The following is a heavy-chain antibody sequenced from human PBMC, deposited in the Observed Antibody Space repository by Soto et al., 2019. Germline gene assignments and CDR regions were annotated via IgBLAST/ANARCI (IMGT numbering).Heavy chain of an antibody. CDR1: GGSFSTYG. J-gene: IGHJ4*02. CDR2: IIPKFGTT. Sequence: QVQLVQSGAEVKKPGSSVKVSCKASGGSFSTYGINWVRLAPGQGLEWMGGIIPKFGTTNYAQKFRGRVTITAAEHTNTAYRELNYLRSEDTAVYFCARELDPYYGGNSLSLDYWGQGTLVTVSS. CDR3: ARELDPYYGGNSLSLDY. V-gene: IGHV1-69*13. D-gene: IGHD4-17*01.